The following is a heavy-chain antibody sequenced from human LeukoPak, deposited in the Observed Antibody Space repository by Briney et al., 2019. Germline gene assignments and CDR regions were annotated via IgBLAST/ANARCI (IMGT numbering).Heavy chain of an antibody. CDR3: ARERYYYDSSGYYSRPGHNWFDP. J-gene: IGHJ5*02. D-gene: IGHD3-22*01. Sequence: ASVKVSCKASGGTFSSYAISWVRQAPGQGLEWMGGIIPIFGTANYAQKFQGRVTITADESTSTAYMELSSLRSEDTAVYYCARERYYYDSSGYYSRPGHNWFDPWGQGTLVTVSS. CDR2: IIPIFGTA. V-gene: IGHV1-69*13. CDR1: GGTFSSYA.